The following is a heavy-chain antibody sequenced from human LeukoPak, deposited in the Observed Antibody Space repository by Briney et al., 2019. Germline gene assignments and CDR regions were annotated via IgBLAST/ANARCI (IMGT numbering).Heavy chain of an antibody. V-gene: IGHV4-34*01. CDR1: GGSFSGHY. CDR2: INHSGRT. D-gene: IGHD3-22*01. Sequence: SETLSLTCAVYGGSFSGHYWSWIRQPPGKGLEWIGEINHSGRTNYNPSLKSRVTVSVDTSKNQFSLKLSSVTAADTAVYYCARSNGYQYYYYYMDVWGKGTTVTVSS. CDR3: ARSNGYQYYYYYMDV. J-gene: IGHJ6*03.